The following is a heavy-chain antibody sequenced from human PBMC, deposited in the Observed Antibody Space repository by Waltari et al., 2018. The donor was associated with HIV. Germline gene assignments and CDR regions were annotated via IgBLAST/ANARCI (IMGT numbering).Heavy chain of an antibody. CDR3: ARAYYDFWSGTGSSGNWFDP. D-gene: IGHD3-3*01. Sequence: QVQLQESGPGLVKPSQTLSLTCTVSGGSISSGSYYWSWIRQPARKGLELIGRIYTSGSTNYNPSLKSQVTISVDTSKNQFSLKLRSVTAADTAVYYCARAYYDFWSGTGSSGNWFDPWGQGTLVTVSS. CDR2: IYTSGST. CDR1: GGSISSGSYY. J-gene: IGHJ5*02. V-gene: IGHV4-61*02.